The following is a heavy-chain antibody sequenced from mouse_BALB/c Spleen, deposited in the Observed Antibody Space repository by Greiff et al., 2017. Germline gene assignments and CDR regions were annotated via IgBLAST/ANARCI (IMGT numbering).Heavy chain of an antibody. Sequence: QVTLKESGPGILQPSQTLSLTCSFSGFSLSTSGMGVSWIRQPSGKGLEWLAHIYWDDDKRYNPSLKSRLTISKDTSRNQVFLKITSVDTADTATYYCARRGHYYGYSAMDYWGQGTSVTVSS. J-gene: IGHJ4*01. CDR2: IYWDDDK. V-gene: IGHV8-12*01. CDR1: GFSLSTSGMG. D-gene: IGHD1-2*01. CDR3: ARRGHYYGYSAMDY.